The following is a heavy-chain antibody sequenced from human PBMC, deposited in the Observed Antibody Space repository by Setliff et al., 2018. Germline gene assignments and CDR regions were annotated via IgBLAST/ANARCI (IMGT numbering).Heavy chain of an antibody. CDR3: ARDLNRWFGEFAFDI. CDR2: INPNSGDT. D-gene: IGHD3-10*01. Sequence: ASVKVSCKPSGYDFSSYFIYWLRKAPGQGLEWMGWINPNSGDTNYSQRFQGRVTMTIDTSTRTVYMELTRLRSDDTAVYYCARDLNRWFGEFAFDIWGQGTMVTVS. CDR1: GYDFSSYF. J-gene: IGHJ3*02. V-gene: IGHV1-2*02.